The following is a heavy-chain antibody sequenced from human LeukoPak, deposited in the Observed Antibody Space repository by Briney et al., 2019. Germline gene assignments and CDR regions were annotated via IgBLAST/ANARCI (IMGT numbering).Heavy chain of an antibody. CDR1: GGSISSSHW. D-gene: IGHD2-15*01. Sequence: SGTLSLTCAVSGGSISSSHWWSWVRQPPGKELEYIGYIYYTGSTNYNPSLKSRVTISVDTSKNQFSLKLTSVTAADTAVYYCARRIPRSAYLDYWGQGTLVTVSS. CDR2: IYYTGST. V-gene: IGHV4-4*02. J-gene: IGHJ4*02. CDR3: ARRIPRSAYLDY.